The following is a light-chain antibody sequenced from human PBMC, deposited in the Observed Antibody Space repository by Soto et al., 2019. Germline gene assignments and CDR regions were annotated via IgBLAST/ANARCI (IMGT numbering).Light chain of an antibody. CDR3: RQYNNWPQT. CDR1: QSVGSN. V-gene: IGKV3-15*01. J-gene: IGKJ1*01. Sequence: EIVMTQSPATLSVSPGERATLSCRASQSVGSNLAWYHQKTGQAPRLLIYGASTRATGIPARFSGSGSGTKFTLPISSLHSEDFAIYYCRQYNNWPQTFGKGTRVDIK. CDR2: GAS.